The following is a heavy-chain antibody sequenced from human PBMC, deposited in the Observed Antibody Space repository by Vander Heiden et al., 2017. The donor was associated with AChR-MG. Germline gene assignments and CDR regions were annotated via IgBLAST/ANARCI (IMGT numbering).Heavy chain of an antibody. CDR2: IYYSGST. Sequence: QVQLQESGPGLVKPSETLSPTCTVSGGSISSYYWSWIRQPPGKGLEWIGYIYYSGSTNYNPSLKSRVTISVDTSKNQFSLKLSSVTAADTAVYYCARDSGSYYRGFDYWGQGTLVTVSS. CDR1: GGSISSYY. V-gene: IGHV4-59*01. CDR3: ARDSGSYYRGFDY. D-gene: IGHD3-10*01. J-gene: IGHJ4*02.